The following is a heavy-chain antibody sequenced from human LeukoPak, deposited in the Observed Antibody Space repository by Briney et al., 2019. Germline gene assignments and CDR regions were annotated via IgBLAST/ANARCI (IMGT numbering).Heavy chain of an antibody. J-gene: IGHJ4*02. CDR3: ARDDGGPDY. CDR2: ISAYNGNT. CDR1: RYTLTSYG. Sequence: GASAKVSRMPSRYTLTSYGSCWVRAAPGQRLERMGWISAYNGNTNYAQKLQGRVTMTTDTSTSTAYMELRSLRSDDTAVYYCARDDGGPDYWGQGTLVTVSS. V-gene: IGHV1-18*01. D-gene: IGHD3-10*01.